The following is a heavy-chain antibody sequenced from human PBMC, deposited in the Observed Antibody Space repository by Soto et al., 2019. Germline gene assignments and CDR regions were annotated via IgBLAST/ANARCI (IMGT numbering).Heavy chain of an antibody. V-gene: IGHV3-23*01. J-gene: IGHJ6*02. Sequence: GGSLRLSCAASGFTFSSYAMSWVRQAPGKGLEWVSAISGSGGSTYYADSVKGRFTISRDNSKNTLYLQMNSLRAEDTAVYYCASRYCSSTSCRAKYYYYYYGMDVSGQGTTVTVSS. CDR2: ISGSGGST. CDR3: ASRYCSSTSCRAKYYYYYYGMDV. D-gene: IGHD2-2*01. CDR1: GFTFSSYA.